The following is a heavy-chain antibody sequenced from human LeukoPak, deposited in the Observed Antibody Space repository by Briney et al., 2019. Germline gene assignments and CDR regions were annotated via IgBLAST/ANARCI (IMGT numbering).Heavy chain of an antibody. CDR3: ARFLRIGRGRAFDI. V-gene: IGHV4-34*01. CDR1: GGSFSGYY. D-gene: IGHD2-15*01. CDR2: INHSGST. J-gene: IGHJ3*02. Sequence: SETLSLTCAVYGGSFSGYYWSWIRQPQGKGLEWIGEINHSGSTNYNPSLKSRVTISVDTSKNQFSLKLSSVTAADTAVYYCARFLRIGRGRAFDIWGQGTMVTVSS.